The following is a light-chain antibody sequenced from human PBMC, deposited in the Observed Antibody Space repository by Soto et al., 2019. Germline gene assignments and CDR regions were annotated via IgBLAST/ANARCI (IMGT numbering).Light chain of an antibody. V-gene: IGKV1-5*03. CDR3: QHYKESST. CDR2: EAS. J-gene: IGKJ1*01. Sequence: DIQMTQSPSTLSASVGDRVTITCRASQSISSWLAWYQQKPGKAPKLLIYEASSSEIGVPTRFIGSGFGTEFTLTISSLQPDDFATYYCQHYKESSTFGQGTRLEIK. CDR1: QSISSW.